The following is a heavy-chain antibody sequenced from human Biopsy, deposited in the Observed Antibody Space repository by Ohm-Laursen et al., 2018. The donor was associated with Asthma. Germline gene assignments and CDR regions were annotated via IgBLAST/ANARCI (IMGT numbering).Heavy chain of an antibody. CDR3: ARAVDYSHYYGIDV. CDR1: GYTFNSAG. J-gene: IGHJ6*02. Sequence: ASVKVSCKASGYTFNSAGITWVRQAPGQGLEWMGWISVYNGNTKVAQKLQDRVTMITDTSTSTAYTEWRSLRSDDTAVYFCARAVDYSHYYGIDVWGQGTTVTVS. CDR2: ISVYNGNT. V-gene: IGHV1-18*01. D-gene: IGHD3-10*01.